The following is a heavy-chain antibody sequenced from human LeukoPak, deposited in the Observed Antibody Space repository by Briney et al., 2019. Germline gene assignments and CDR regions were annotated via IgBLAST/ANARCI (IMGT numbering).Heavy chain of an antibody. D-gene: IGHD1-26*01. Sequence: GGSLRLSCAASGFTFSSYAMHRVRQAPGKGLEWVAVISYDGSNKYYADSVKGRFTISRDNSKNTLYLQMNSLRAEDTTVYYCARGKRYSGSYFDYWSQGTLVTVSS. J-gene: IGHJ4*02. CDR1: GFTFSSYA. V-gene: IGHV3-30-3*01. CDR3: ARGKRYSGSYFDY. CDR2: ISYDGSNK.